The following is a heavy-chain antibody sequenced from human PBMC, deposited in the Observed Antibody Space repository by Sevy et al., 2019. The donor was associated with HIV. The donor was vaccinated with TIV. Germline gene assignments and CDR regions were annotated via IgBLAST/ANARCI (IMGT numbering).Heavy chain of an antibody. V-gene: IGHV3-21*01. CDR3: ARDAGEVAVALGYYDYGMDV. D-gene: IGHD6-19*01. CDR1: GFTFSSYS. Sequence: GGSLRLSCAASGFTFSSYSMNWVRQAPGKGLEWVSSISSSSSYIYYADSVKGRFTISRDNAKNSLYMQMNSLRAEDTAMYYCARDAGEVAVALGYYDYGMDVWGQGTTVTVSS. CDR2: ISSSSSYI. J-gene: IGHJ6*02.